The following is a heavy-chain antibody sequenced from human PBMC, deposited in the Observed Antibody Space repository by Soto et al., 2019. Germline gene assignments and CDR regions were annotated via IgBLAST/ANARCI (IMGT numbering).Heavy chain of an antibody. CDR2: VYYTGNT. V-gene: IGHV4-39*01. Sequence: SEILSLTCSVSDSSISGTGYSWGWIRQPPGKGLDWIGSVYYTGNTYYNPSLKSRVNISVGTSHNQFSLRLTSVTAADTAVYYCARLNEYSTSLADSWGQGILVTVSS. J-gene: IGHJ4*02. CDR1: DSSISGTGYS. D-gene: IGHD5-18*01. CDR3: ARLNEYSTSLADS.